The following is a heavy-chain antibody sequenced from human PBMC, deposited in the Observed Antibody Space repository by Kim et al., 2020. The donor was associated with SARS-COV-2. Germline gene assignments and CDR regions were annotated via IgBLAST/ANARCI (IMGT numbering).Heavy chain of an antibody. V-gene: IGHV1-69*13. CDR2: IIPIFGTA. CDR1: GGTFSSYA. J-gene: IGHJ4*02. D-gene: IGHD3-22*01. Sequence: SVKVSCKASGGTFSSYAISWVRQAPGQGLEWMGGIIPIFGTANYAQKFQGRVTITADESTSTAYMELSSLRSEDTAVYYCARVGATYYYDSSGYYPFDYWGQGTLVTVSS. CDR3: ARVGATYYYDSSGYYPFDY.